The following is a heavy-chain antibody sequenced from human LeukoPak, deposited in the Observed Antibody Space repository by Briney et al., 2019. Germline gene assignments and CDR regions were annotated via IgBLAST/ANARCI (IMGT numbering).Heavy chain of an antibody. Sequence: KPSETLSLTCTVSGGSISSSNYYWGWIRQPPGKGLEWIGSIYYSGSTYYNLSLKSRVTISVDTSKNQFSLKLTSVTAADTAVYYCARIGVTMIVVTKWGQGTLVTVSS. CDR2: IYYSGST. V-gene: IGHV4-39*07. CDR1: GGSISSSNYY. D-gene: IGHD3-22*01. CDR3: ARIGVTMIVVTK. J-gene: IGHJ4*02.